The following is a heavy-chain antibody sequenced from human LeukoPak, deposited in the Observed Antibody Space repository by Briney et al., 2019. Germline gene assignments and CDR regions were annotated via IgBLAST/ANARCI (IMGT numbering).Heavy chain of an antibody. CDR2: INPSGGST. Sequence: ASVKVSCKASGYTFTSYYMHWVRQAPGQGLEWMGIINPSGGSTSYAQKFQGRVTMTRDTSTSTVYMELSSLRSEDTAVYYCARDPDYYDSSGHNDAFDIWGQGTMVTVS. V-gene: IGHV1-46*01. CDR3: ARDPDYYDSSGHNDAFDI. D-gene: IGHD3-22*01. CDR1: GYTFTSYY. J-gene: IGHJ3*02.